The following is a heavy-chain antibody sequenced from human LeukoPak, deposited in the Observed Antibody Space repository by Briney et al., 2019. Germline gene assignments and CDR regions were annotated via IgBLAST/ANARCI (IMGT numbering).Heavy chain of an antibody. CDR3: AKGSRDTFDY. CDR1: GFTLTTYA. J-gene: IGHJ4*02. Sequence: GGSLRLSCAASGFTLTTYAMSWVRQAPGKGLEWVSSINARGGTTYYADSVKGRFTISKDSSKNTLFLQINYLRDEDAAVYYCAKGSRDTFDYWGQGALVTVSS. CDR2: INARGGTT. V-gene: IGHV3-23*01.